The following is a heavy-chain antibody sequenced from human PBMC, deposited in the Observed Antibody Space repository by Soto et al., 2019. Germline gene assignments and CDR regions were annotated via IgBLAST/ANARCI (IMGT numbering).Heavy chain of an antibody. CDR3: ANYLASYCSTTTCAGNFDY. CDR1: GGSVSSSSYY. Sequence: QLQLQESGPGLVKPSETLSLTCTVSGGSVSSSSYYWGWIRQPPGKGLVWIGSIYYSGSTYYNPSLKSRVTISVDTSKNQFSLKLSSVTAADTAVYYCANYLASYCSTTTCAGNFDYWGQGTLVTVSS. V-gene: IGHV4-39*01. CDR2: IYYSGST. D-gene: IGHD2-2*01. J-gene: IGHJ4*02.